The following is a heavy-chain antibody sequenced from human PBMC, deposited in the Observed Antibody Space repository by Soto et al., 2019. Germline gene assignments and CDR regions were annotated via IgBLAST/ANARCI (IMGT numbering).Heavy chain of an antibody. CDR3: ARVGGYGMDV. Sequence: SETLSLTCAVSGYSISSGYYWGWIRQPPGKGLEWIGSIYHSGSTYNNPSLKSRVTISVDTSKNQFSLKLSSVTATDTAVYYCARVGGYGMDVWGQGTTVTV. CDR2: IYHSGST. D-gene: IGHD3-10*01. V-gene: IGHV4-38-2*01. CDR1: GYSISSGYY. J-gene: IGHJ6*02.